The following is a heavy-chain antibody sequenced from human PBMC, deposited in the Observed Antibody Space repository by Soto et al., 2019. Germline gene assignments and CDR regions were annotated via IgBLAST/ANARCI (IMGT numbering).Heavy chain of an antibody. CDR1: AGSISSYY. CDR3: ARVRIQLWLPCGMDV. Sequence: SETLSLTCTVSAGSISSYYWSWIRQPPGKGLEWIGYIYYTGSTNYNPSLKSRVIISVDMSKNQFSLKLSSVTAADTAVYYCARVRIQLWLPCGMDVWGQGTTVTVSS. J-gene: IGHJ6*02. V-gene: IGHV4-59*12. D-gene: IGHD5-18*01. CDR2: IYYTGST.